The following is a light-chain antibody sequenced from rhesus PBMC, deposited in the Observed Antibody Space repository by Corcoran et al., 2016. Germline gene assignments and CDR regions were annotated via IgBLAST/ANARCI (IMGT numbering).Light chain of an antibody. J-gene: IGKJ4*01. CDR2: KAS. Sequence: DIQMTKSPSSMSASVGVRVTITCRASENIYYYLNWYQQTPGKAPKLLNYKASNLQSGSPARVSGSVSWTDDTFTTSSLQHGYVATYYFQDGLGTPRTFGVGTKVGIK. V-gene: IGKV1-74*01. CDR1: ENIYYY. CDR3: QDGLGTPRT.